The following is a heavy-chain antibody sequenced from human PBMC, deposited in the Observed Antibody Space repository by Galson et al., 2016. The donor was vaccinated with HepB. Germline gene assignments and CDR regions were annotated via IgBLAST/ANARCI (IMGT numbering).Heavy chain of an antibody. J-gene: IGHJ4*02. V-gene: IGHV4-31*03. Sequence: TLSLTCTVSGGSISSGGYYWSWIRQHPGKGLEWIGYIYYSGSTYYNPSLKSRVIMSVDTSKNQFSLRLSSVTAVDTAVYYCARGLRGWFRELSAPDYWGQGTLVTVSS. CDR1: GGSISSGGYY. CDR3: ARGLRGWFRELSAPDY. D-gene: IGHD3-10*01. CDR2: IYYSGST.